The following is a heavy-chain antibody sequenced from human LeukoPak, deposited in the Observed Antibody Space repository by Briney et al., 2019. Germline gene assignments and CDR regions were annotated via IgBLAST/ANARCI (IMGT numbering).Heavy chain of an antibody. Sequence: GSSVTVSFKASGYTFTGYYMHWVGQATGQGLEGVGLINPKSGGTNYAQKFQGRVTMTRDTSISTAYMELSRLRSDDTAVYYCARDRTGSGWSRGGMDVWGQGTTVTVSS. D-gene: IGHD6-19*01. CDR1: GYTFTGYY. CDR2: INPKSGGT. J-gene: IGHJ6*02. V-gene: IGHV1-2*02. CDR3: ARDRTGSGWSRGGMDV.